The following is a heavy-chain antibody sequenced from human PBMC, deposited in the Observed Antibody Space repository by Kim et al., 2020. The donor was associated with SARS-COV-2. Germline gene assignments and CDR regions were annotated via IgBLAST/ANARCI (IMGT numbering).Heavy chain of an antibody. CDR2: IKEDGTEK. D-gene: IGHD2-21*02. CDR1: GFSFCTNW. CDR3: ARDRKYCLDY. Sequence: GGSLRLSCVTSGFSFCTNWMSWVRQAPGKGLEWVAKIKEDGTEKYYGYSVEGRFTISRDNAKNSLYLQMNSLSAEDTAVYYCARDRKYCLDYWGQGTLVTVSS. V-gene: IGHV3-7*01. J-gene: IGHJ4*02.